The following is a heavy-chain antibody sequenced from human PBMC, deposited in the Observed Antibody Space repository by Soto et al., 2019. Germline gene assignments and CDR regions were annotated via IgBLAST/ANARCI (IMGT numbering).Heavy chain of an antibody. CDR1: GYRFTSHY. D-gene: IGHD5-12*01. CDR2: IYPGGVNI. Sequence: ASVKVSCKAIGYRFTSHYMHWVRQAPGQGLEWMGTIYPGGVNIGYAQKFQGRVTITADKSTGTAYMEMNSLTYEDTAVYYCAKDCPIGSTFSGYDAIDYWGQGTQVTVSS. J-gene: IGHJ4*02. V-gene: IGHV1-46*01. CDR3: AKDCPIGSTFSGYDAIDY.